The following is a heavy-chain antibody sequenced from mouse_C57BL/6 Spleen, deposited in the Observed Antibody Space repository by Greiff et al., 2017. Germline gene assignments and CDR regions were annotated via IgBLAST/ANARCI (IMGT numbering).Heavy chain of an antibody. CDR1: GYSITSGYY. D-gene: IGHD2-4*01. CDR2: ISYDGSN. Sequence: EVQLQESGPGLVKPSQSLSLTCSVTGYSITSGYYWNWIRQFPGNKLEWMGYISYDGSNNYNPSLKNRISITRDTSKNQFFLKLNSVTTEDTATYYGARVYYDYDEYFDVWGTGTTVTVSS. J-gene: IGHJ1*03. CDR3: ARVYYDYDEYFDV. V-gene: IGHV3-6*01.